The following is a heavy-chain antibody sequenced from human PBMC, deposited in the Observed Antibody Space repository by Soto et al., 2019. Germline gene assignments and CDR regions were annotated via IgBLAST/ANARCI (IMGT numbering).Heavy chain of an antibody. V-gene: IGHV1-2*02. CDR3: ARVIRGAYYNSPLDT. Sequence: ASLKVSCKASGYTLTGYFMHWVRQAPGQGLEWMGWINPYSGGADYAKSFQGRVTMTRDTSISTVYMELSRLRFDDTAVYYCARVIRGAYYNSPLDTWGQGTVVTVSS. CDR1: GYTLTGYF. J-gene: IGHJ5*02. D-gene: IGHD3-10*01. CDR2: INPYSGGA.